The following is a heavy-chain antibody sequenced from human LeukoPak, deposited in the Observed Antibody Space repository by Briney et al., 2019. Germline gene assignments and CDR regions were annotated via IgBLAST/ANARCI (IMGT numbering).Heavy chain of an antibody. D-gene: IGHD3-22*01. CDR1: GFTFSSYG. CDR2: ISYDGSNK. Sequence: GGSLRLSCAASGFTFSSYGMHWVRQAPGKGLEWVAVISYDGSNKYYADSVKGRFTISRDNSKNTLYLQMNSLRAEDTAVYYCARVRSGYSPWGQGTLVTVSS. CDR3: ARVRSGYSP. J-gene: IGHJ5*02. V-gene: IGHV3-30*03.